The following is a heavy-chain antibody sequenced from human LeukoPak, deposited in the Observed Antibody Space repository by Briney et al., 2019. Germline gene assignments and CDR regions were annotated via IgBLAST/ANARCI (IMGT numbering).Heavy chain of an antibody. D-gene: IGHD2-2*01. CDR3: ARGRGSTSFHYYYYGMDV. V-gene: IGHV4-39*01. Sequence: KPSETLSLTCTVSGGSVSSSSYYWGWIRQPPGKGLEWIGSIYYSGSTYYNPSLKSRVTISIDTSKNQFSLKLSSVTAADTAVYYCARGRGSTSFHYYYYGMDVWGQGTTVTVSS. CDR2: IYYSGST. CDR1: GGSVSSSSYY. J-gene: IGHJ6*02.